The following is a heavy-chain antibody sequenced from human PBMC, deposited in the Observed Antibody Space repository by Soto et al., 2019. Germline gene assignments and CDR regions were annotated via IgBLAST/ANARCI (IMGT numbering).Heavy chain of an antibody. CDR3: AKDLSSDSSSWYGNYYGMDV. CDR1: GFTFSSYA. V-gene: IGHV3-23*01. Sequence: PGGSLRLSCAASGFTFSSYAMSWVRQAPGKGLEWVSAISGSGGSTYYADSVKGRFTISRDNSKNTLYLQMNSLRAEDTAVYHCAKDLSSDSSSWYGNYYGMDVWGQGTTVTVSS. J-gene: IGHJ6*02. CDR2: ISGSGGST. D-gene: IGHD6-13*01.